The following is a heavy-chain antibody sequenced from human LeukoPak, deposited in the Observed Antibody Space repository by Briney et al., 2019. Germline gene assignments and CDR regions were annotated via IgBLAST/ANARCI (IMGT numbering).Heavy chain of an antibody. CDR2: IKQDGSEK. V-gene: IGHV3-7*03. J-gene: IGHJ4*02. CDR1: GFTFSNYW. D-gene: IGHD3-3*01. CDR3: AREPTIFGVVIPPDY. Sequence: GGSLRLSCAASGFTFSNYWMSWVRQAPGKGLEWVANIKQDGSEKYYVDSVKGRFTISRDNAKNLLYLQVNSLRVEDTAVYYCAREPTIFGVVIPPDYWGQGTLVTVSS.